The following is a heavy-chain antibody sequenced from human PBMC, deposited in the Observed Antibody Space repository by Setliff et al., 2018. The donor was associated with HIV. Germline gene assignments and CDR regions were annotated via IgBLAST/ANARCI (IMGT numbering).Heavy chain of an antibody. CDR1: GGAFSGYY. CDR2: INHSGST. D-gene: IGHD3-22*01. Sequence: SETLSLTCAVYGGAFSGYYCSWIRQPPGKGLEWIGEINHSGSTNYNPSLKSRVTISADASKNNFSLKVSSVTAADTAVYYCARGLRITLIEVVTSDYYYGMDVWGQGTTVTVSS. CDR3: ARGLRITLIEVVTSDYYYGMDV. J-gene: IGHJ6*02. V-gene: IGHV4-34*01.